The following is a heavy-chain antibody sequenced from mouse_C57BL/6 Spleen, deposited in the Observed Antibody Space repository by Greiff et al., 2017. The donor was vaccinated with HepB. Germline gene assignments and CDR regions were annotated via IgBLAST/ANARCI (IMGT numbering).Heavy chain of an antibody. D-gene: IGHD2-10*01. CDR1: GYTFTDYY. V-gene: IGHV1-26*01. CDR3: AILPPDY. J-gene: IGHJ2*01. Sequence: EVQLQQSGPELVKPGASVKISCKASGYTFTDYYMNWVKQSHGKSLEWIGDINPNNGGTSYNQKFKGKATLTVDKSSSTAYMELRSLTSEDSAVYYCAILPPDYWGQGTTLTVSS. CDR2: INPNNGGT.